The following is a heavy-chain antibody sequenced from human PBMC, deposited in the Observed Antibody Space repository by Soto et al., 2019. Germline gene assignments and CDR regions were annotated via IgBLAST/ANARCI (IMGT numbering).Heavy chain of an antibody. D-gene: IGHD6-19*01. CDR3: SILAPLILAGTSYYHAMDF. Sequence: PSETLSLTCTVSGASISSYHWSWIRQPPGKGLEWIGYIHYSGGTNYSPSLKSRVTMSLDTSENQFSLKLTSVTAADTAVYYCSILAPLILAGTSYYHAMDFWAQGTTVTVSS. J-gene: IGHJ6*02. V-gene: IGHV4-59*08. CDR2: IHYSGGT. CDR1: GASISSYH.